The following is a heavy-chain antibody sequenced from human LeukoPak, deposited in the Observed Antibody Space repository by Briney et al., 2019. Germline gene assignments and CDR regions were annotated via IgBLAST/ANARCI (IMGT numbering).Heavy chain of an antibody. CDR1: GFTFSNAW. Sequence: GGALRLSCSASGFTFSNAWVSWGRQAPGKVLERVGRIKSKTDGGTTDYAAPVTGRFTISRDDSKNTLYLQMNSLKPEDSAVYYCTTLRKVCSGGSCTYDYWGQGTLVTVSS. CDR2: IKSKTDGGTT. J-gene: IGHJ4*02. V-gene: IGHV3-15*01. D-gene: IGHD2-15*01. CDR3: TTLRKVCSGGSCTYDY.